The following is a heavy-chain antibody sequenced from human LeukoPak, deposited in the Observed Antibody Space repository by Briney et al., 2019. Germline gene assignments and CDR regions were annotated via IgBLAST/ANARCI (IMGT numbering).Heavy chain of an antibody. V-gene: IGHV3-30*18. Sequence: GGSLRLSCAASAFTFSSYALHWVRQAPGKGLEWVAVISFDGSNKYYADSVKGRFTISRDNSKNTLYLQMNSLRAEDTAVYYCAKDRRLYDYGSGSYFDYWGQGTLVTVSS. J-gene: IGHJ4*02. CDR1: AFTFSSYA. CDR3: AKDRRLYDYGSGSYFDY. CDR2: ISFDGSNK. D-gene: IGHD3-10*01.